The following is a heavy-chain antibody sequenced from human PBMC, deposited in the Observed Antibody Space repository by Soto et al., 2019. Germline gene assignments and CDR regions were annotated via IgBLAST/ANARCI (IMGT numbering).Heavy chain of an antibody. CDR1: SGTISSSNW. D-gene: IGHD2-15*01. V-gene: IGHV4-4*02. CDR3: AGLGMVAAHRELDP. CDR2: INQSGSP. J-gene: IGHJ5*02. Sequence: QVQLQESGPGLVKPSGTLSLTCAVSSGTISSSNWWTWVRQPPGKGLEWIGEINQSGSPNYNPSLRSRVNISVEQSKSQFFRKLSSVTAADTAIYYCAGLGMVAAHRELDPWGQGTLVTVSS.